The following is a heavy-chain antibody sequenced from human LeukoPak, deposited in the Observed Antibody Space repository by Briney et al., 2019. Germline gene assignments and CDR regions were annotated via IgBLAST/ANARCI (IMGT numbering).Heavy chain of an antibody. CDR2: ISNVGLTT. J-gene: IGHJ4*02. V-gene: IGHV3-11*01. D-gene: IGHD2-21*02. CDR1: AFTLSDFY. Sequence: PGGSLRLSCTASAFTLSDFYMSWIRQAPGKGLEWIAYISNVGLTTYYAESVKGRFTISRDNAKNSLYLQMNSLRAEDTAVYYCACDFRYLGHDFWGQGTLVTVSS. CDR3: ACDFRYLGHDF.